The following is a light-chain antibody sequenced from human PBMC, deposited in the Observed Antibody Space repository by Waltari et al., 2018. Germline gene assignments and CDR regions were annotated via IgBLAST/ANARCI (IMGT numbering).Light chain of an antibody. J-gene: IGKJ4*01. V-gene: IGKV1D-12*01. CDR1: QGISIW. CDR2: GAS. CDR3: QPAYSFPFT. Sequence: DIQMTQSPSSVSASVGDTVTITCRASQGISIWLAWYQQRPGRAPKLLIYGASSLQSGVPLRFSGSGSGTDFTLTITSLQPEDFATYYCQPAYSFPFTFGGGTRVEI.